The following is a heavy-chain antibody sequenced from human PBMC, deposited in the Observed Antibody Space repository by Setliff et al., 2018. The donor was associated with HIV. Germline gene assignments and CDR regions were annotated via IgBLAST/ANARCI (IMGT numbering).Heavy chain of an antibody. CDR2: ISYDGSDK. CDR3: AREAYGDSFFDY. J-gene: IGHJ4*02. V-gene: IGHV3-30*04. D-gene: IGHD4-17*01. Sequence: PGGSLRLSCAVSGFTFSGYALHWVRQAPGKGLVWVAVISYDGSDKYYLDSVKGRFTISRDNSKNTLYLQMNNLRPEDTAIYYCAREAYGDSFFDYWGQGTLVTVSS. CDR1: GFTFSGYA.